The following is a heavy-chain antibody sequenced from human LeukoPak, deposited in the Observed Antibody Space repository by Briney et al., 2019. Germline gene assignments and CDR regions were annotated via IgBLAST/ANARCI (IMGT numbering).Heavy chain of an antibody. Sequence: SETLSLTRAVYGGSFSGYYWSWIRQPPGKGLEWIGEINHSGSTNYNPSLKSRVTISVDTSKNQFSLKLSSVTAADTAVYYCARGRRRYCSSTSCYLLTEFDPWGQGTLVTVSS. CDR3: ARGRRRYCSSTSCYLLTEFDP. CDR2: INHSGST. CDR1: GGSFSGYY. J-gene: IGHJ5*02. D-gene: IGHD2-2*01. V-gene: IGHV4-34*01.